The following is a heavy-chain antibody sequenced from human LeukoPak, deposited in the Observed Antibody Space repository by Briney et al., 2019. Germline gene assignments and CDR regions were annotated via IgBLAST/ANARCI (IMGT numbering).Heavy chain of an antibody. CDR3: ASTTRGYSYGYRGWFDP. CDR2: INHSGST. Sequence: PSETLSLTCAVYGGSFSGYYWSWIRQPPGKGLEWIGEINHSGSTNYNPSLKSRVTISVDTSKNQFSLKLSSVTAADTAVYYCASTTRGYSYGYRGWFDPWGQGTLVTVSS. CDR1: GGSFSGYY. D-gene: IGHD5-18*01. J-gene: IGHJ5*02. V-gene: IGHV4-34*01.